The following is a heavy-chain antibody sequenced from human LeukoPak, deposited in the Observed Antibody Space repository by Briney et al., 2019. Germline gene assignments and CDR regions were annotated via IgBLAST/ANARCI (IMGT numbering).Heavy chain of an antibody. CDR1: GFTFSSYA. Sequence: PGRSLRLSCAASGFTFSSYAMHWVRQAPGKGLEWVAVISYDGSNKYYADSAKGRFTVSRDNSKNTLYLQMNSLRAEDTAVYYCARDFDSSSWDYWGQGTLVTVSS. CDR3: ARDFDSSSWDY. V-gene: IGHV3-30-3*01. CDR2: ISYDGSNK. J-gene: IGHJ4*02. D-gene: IGHD6-13*01.